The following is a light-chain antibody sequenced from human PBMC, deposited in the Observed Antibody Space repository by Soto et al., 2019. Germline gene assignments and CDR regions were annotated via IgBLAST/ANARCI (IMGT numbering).Light chain of an antibody. V-gene: IGKV1-5*01. J-gene: IGKJ2*01. CDR3: QQYNTFSHT. CDR1: QSVSPW. CDR2: DVS. Sequence: IQMTQTPSTLSASVGDRVTIACRASQSVSPWLAWYQQKPGKAPKFLIYDVSNLQSGVPSRFSGSGSGTEFTLTISSLQPDDFAPYYCQQYNTFSHTFGQGTKLEIK.